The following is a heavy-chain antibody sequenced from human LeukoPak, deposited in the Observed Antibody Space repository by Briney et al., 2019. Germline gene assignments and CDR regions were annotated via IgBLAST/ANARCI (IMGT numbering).Heavy chain of an antibody. CDR1: GFTFNSYS. V-gene: IGHV3-21*01. CDR2: ISSSSLSYI. CDR3: AAYSSLDY. J-gene: IGHJ4*02. D-gene: IGHD6-19*01. Sequence: GGSLRLSCAASGFTFNSYSMNWVRQAPGKGLEWVSSISSSSLSYIYYADSVKGRFTIFRDNAKNSLYLQMNSLRAEDTAVYYCAAYSSLDYWGQGALVTVSS.